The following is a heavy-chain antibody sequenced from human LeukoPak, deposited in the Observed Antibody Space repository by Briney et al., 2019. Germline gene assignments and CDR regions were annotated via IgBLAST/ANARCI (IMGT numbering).Heavy chain of an antibody. J-gene: IGHJ4*02. CDR3: ARRPEQSSGY. CDR1: GYSFTNYW. D-gene: IGHD6-19*01. Sequence: GESLKISSKASGYSFTNYWIYWVRQMPGKGLEWMGRIDPSDSYPNYSPSFQGHVTISVDKSISTAYLQWSSLKASDTAMYYCARRPEQSSGYWGQGTLVTVSS. V-gene: IGHV5-10-1*01. CDR2: IDPSDSYP.